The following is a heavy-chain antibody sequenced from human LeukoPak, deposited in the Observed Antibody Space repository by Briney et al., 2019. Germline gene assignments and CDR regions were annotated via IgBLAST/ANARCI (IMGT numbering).Heavy chain of an antibody. CDR1: GYTFTAYY. J-gene: IGHJ4*02. CDR3: ASEAFCAGGSCNVQRVAS. CDR2: IDTNTGAT. V-gene: IGHV1-2*02. Sequence: ASVKVSCKASGYTFTAYYIHWVRQAPGQGLEGMGLIDTNTGATKYSQKFQGRVTITRDTSTGTAYMELSSLISGDTALYSCASEAFCAGGSCNVQRVASWGPGTLVTVSS. D-gene: IGHD2-8*02.